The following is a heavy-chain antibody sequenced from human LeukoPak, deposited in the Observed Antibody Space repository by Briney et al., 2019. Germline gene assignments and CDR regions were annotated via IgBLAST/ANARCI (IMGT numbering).Heavy chain of an antibody. J-gene: IGHJ4*02. V-gene: IGHV4-4*02. CDR2: IYHSGST. D-gene: IGHD3-10*01. CDR3: ARDYMVRGVIAPAFDY. Sequence: PSETLSLTCAVSGGSISSSNWWSWVRQPPGKGLEWIGEIYHSGSTNYNPSLKSRVTISVDKSKNQFSLKLSSVTAADTAVYYCARDYMVRGVIAPAFDYWGQGTLVTVSS. CDR1: GGSISSSNW.